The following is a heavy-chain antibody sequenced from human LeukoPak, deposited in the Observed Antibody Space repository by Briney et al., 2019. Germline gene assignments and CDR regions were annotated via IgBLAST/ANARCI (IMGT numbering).Heavy chain of an antibody. V-gene: IGHV3-23*01. CDR3: ARESPHKDF. Sequence: GGSLRLSCAASGFTFNNFAMSWVRQAPGGGLEWISAISGSGDSTFYADSVKGRFTISRDNSKNTLYGQMNTLRADDTAIYYCARESPHKDFWGKGTPVTVSS. J-gene: IGHJ6*03. CDR2: ISGSGDST. D-gene: IGHD2/OR15-2a*01. CDR1: GFTFNNFA.